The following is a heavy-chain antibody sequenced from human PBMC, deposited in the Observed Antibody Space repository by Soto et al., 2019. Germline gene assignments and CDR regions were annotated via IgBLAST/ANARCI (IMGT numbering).Heavy chain of an antibody. J-gene: IGHJ5*02. V-gene: IGHV1-18*01. CDR2: ISAYNGNT. CDR1: GYTFTSYC. Sequence: ALVKVSCKASGYTFTSYCISWVLQAPGQGLEWMGWISAYNGNTNYAQKLQGRVTMTTDTSTSTAYMELRSLRSDDTAVYYCARDRDSSSWSERFDPWGQGTLVTVSS. CDR3: ARDRDSSSWSERFDP. D-gene: IGHD6-13*01.